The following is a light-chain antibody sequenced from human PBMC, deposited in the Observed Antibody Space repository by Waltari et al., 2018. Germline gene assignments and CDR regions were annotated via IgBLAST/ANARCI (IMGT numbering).Light chain of an antibody. V-gene: IGKV3-15*01. J-gene: IGKJ1*01. Sequence: EIVMTQSPAPLSVSPRERATLSCRASQGVSSRLDWYQEKPGQAPRLLIYGASTRATGIPGRIRGSGSGAEFTLTISSLQSEDSAVYYCQQYNAWPRTFGQGTKLEVK. CDR3: QQYNAWPRT. CDR1: QGVSSR. CDR2: GAS.